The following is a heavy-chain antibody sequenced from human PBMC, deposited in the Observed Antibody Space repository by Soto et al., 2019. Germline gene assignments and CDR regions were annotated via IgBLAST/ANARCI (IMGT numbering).Heavy chain of an antibody. J-gene: IGHJ4*02. CDR3: ARTGYYYDSSGYYYLDY. CDR1: GGTFSSYA. CDR2: IIPIFGTA. D-gene: IGHD3-22*01. V-gene: IGHV1-69*01. Sequence: QVQLVQSGAEVQKPGSSVKVSCKASGGTFSSYAISWVRQAPGQGLEWMGGIIPIFGTANYAQKFQGRVTITADESTSTAYMELSSLRSEDTAVYYCARTGYYYDSSGYYYLDYWGQGTLVTVSS.